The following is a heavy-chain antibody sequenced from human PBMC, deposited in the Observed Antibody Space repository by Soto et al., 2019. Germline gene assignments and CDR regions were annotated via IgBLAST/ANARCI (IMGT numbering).Heavy chain of an antibody. CDR1: GFTFSDYH. D-gene: IGHD5-12*01. V-gene: IGHV3-11*01. J-gene: IGHJ4*02. Sequence: GGSLRLSCAASGFTFSDYHMNWIRQAPGKGLEWVSYISSSGSTIYYADSVKGRFTISRDNAKNSLYLQMNSLRAEDTAVYYCARDFGDIVATDWSYFDYWGQGTLVTVSS. CDR2: ISSSGSTI. CDR3: ARDFGDIVATDWSYFDY.